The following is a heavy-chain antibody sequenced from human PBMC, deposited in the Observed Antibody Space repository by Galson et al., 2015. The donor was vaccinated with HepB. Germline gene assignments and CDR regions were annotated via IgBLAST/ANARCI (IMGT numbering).Heavy chain of an antibody. V-gene: IGHV1-3*01. Sequence: SVKVSCKASGYTFTSYAMHWVRQAPGQRLEWMGWINAGNGKTKYPQKFQGRVTMTRDTSASTAYMELSSLRSEDTAVYHCAGGYCSSGRWCMPYWGQGTLVTVSS. CDR3: AGGYCSSGRWCMPY. CDR1: GYTFTSYA. J-gene: IGHJ4*02. D-gene: IGHD2-8*02. CDR2: INAGNGKT.